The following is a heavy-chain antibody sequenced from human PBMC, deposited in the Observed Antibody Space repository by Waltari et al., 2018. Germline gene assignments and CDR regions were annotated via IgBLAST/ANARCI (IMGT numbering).Heavy chain of an antibody. D-gene: IGHD4-17*01. V-gene: IGHV3-7*01. J-gene: IGHJ3*02. CDR2: IKQDGSEK. CDR1: GFTFSSYW. Sequence: EVQLVESGGGLVQPGGSLRLSCAASGFTFSSYWMSWVRQAPGKGLEWVANIKQDGSEKYYVDSVKGRFTISRDNAKNALDLQMNSLRAEDTAVYYCARETVNGAPDAFDIWGQGTMVTVSS. CDR3: ARETVNGAPDAFDI.